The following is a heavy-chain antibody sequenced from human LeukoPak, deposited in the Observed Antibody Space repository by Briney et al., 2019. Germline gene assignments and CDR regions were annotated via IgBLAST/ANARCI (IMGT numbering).Heavy chain of an antibody. J-gene: IGHJ5*02. CDR1: GFNFNTYS. D-gene: IGHD6-6*01. CDR3: VQGSTST. CDR2: INDDTP. V-gene: IGHV3-23*01. Sequence: GGSLRLSCTTSGFNFNTYSMSWVRQSPGKGLEWVSAINDDTPYYADSVKGRFTVSRDNAKNSVYLQMSSLRTEDTAVYYCVQGSTSTWGQGTLVTVSS.